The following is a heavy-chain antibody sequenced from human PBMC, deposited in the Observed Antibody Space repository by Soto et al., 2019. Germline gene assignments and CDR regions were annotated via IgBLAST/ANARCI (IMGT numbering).Heavy chain of an antibody. V-gene: IGHV4-34*01. D-gene: IGHD2-15*01. CDR2: INHSGST. Sequence: SETLSLTCAVYGGSFSGYYWSWIRQPPGKGLEWIGEINHSGSTNYNPSLKSRVTISVDTSKNQFSLKLSSVTAADTAVYYCARGNCSGGSCYSWIIDYWGQGTLVTVSS. J-gene: IGHJ4*02. CDR1: GGSFSGYY. CDR3: ARGNCSGGSCYSWIIDY.